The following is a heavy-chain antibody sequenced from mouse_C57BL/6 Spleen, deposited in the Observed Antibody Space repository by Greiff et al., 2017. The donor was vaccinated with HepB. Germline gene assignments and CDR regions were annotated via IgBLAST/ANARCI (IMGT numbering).Heavy chain of an antibody. CDR3: ARAAGGSYKAMDY. CDR1: GYTFTSYW. V-gene: IGHV1-61*01. CDR2: IYPSDSET. D-gene: IGHD1-1*02. Sequence: QVQLQQPGAELVRPGSSVKLSCKASGYTFTSYWMDWVKQRPGQGLEWIGNIYPSDSETHYNQKFKDKATLTVDKSSSQAYMQLSSLTSEDAAVYYCARAAGGSYKAMDYWGQGTSVTVSS. J-gene: IGHJ4*01.